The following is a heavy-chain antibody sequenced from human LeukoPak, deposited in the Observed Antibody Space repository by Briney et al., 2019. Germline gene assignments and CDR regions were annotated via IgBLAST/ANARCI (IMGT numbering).Heavy chain of an antibody. V-gene: IGHV1-2*02. D-gene: IGHD3-22*01. CDR1: GYTFTGYY. CDR3: ARVYYDSSGYYFVSFYFDY. CDR2: INPNSGGT. J-gene: IGHJ4*02. Sequence: ASVKVSCKASGYTFTGYYMHWVRQAPGQGLEWMGWINPNSGGTNYAQKFQGRVTMTRDTSISTAYMELSRLRSDDTAVYYCARVYYDSSGYYFVSFYFDYWGQGTLVTVSS.